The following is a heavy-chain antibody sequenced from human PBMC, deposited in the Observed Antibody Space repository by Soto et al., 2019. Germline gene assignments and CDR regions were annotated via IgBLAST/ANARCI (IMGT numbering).Heavy chain of an antibody. CDR3: ARIPEIIAVAGTPTSLGAFDI. J-gene: IGHJ3*02. CDR2: IIPIFGTA. V-gene: IGHV1-69*13. D-gene: IGHD6-19*01. CDR1: GGTFSSYA. Sequence: ASVKVSCKASGGTFSSYAISWVRQAPGQGLEWMGGIIPIFGTANYAQKFQGRVTITADESTSTAYMELSSLRSEDTAVYYCARIPEIIAVAGTPTSLGAFDIWGQGTMVTVSS.